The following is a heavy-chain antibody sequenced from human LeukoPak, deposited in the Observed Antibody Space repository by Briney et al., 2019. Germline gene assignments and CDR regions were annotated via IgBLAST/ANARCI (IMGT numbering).Heavy chain of an antibody. CDR3: ARCKEVVYYDSSGYSYYYYYYMDV. CDR2: IDWDDDK. D-gene: IGHD3-22*01. V-gene: IGHV2-70*11. Sequence: SGPTLVNPTQTLTLTCTFSGFSLSTSGMCVSWIRQPPGKALEWLARIDWDDDKYYSTSLKTRLTISKDTSKNQVVLTMTNMDPVDTATYYCARCKEVVYYDSSGYSYYYYYYMDVWGKGTTVTVSS. CDR1: GFSLSTSGMC. J-gene: IGHJ6*03.